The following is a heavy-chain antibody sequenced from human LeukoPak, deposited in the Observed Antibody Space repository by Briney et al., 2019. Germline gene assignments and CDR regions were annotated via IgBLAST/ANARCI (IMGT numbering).Heavy chain of an antibody. D-gene: IGHD6-19*01. Sequence: QPGGYLRLYCAASGFTFSSYWMHWVRQAPGKGLVWVSRINSDGSSTSYADSVKGRFTISRDNAKNTLYLQMNSLRAEDTAVYYCARVTSSGFYDAFDIWGQGTMVTVSS. CDR1: GFTFSSYW. CDR3: ARVTSSGFYDAFDI. V-gene: IGHV3-74*01. J-gene: IGHJ3*02. CDR2: INSDGSST.